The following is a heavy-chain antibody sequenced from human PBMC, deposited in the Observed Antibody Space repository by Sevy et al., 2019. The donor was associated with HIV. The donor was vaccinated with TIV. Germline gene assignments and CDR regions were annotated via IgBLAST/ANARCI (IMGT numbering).Heavy chain of an antibody. Sequence: ASVKVSCKASGYTFTDYWIHWVRQAPGQGLEWMGRIKPSGGAPNYARMFQDRITVTSDTSVTTAYLELNYLSSDDTAVYYCARTIVSGTMVDIDYWGQGTLVTVSS. V-gene: IGHV1-2*06. CDR1: GYTFTDYW. J-gene: IGHJ4*02. CDR2: IKPSGGAP. D-gene: IGHD1-26*01. CDR3: ARTIVSGTMVDIDY.